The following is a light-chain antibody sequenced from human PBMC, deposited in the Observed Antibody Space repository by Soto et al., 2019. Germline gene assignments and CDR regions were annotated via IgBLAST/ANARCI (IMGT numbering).Light chain of an antibody. CDR1: QSVGGNF. Sequence: EIVLTQSPGTLSLSPGERATLSCRASQSVGGNFLAWYQQKPGQAPRLLIHAASSRATGIPDRFSGGGSGTDFPLTISSLEPEDFAVYYCQQRSNWPPLTFGGGTKVEIK. CDR3: QQRSNWPPLT. J-gene: IGKJ4*01. V-gene: IGKV3D-20*02. CDR2: AAS.